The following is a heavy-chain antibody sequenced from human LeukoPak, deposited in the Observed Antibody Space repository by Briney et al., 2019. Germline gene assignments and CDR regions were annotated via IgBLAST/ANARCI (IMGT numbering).Heavy chain of an antibody. CDR3: ARDGSWSFGWFDP. CDR1: GGSISSYY. D-gene: IGHD6-13*01. Sequence: SETLSLTCTVSGGSISSYYWSWIRQPPGKGLEWIGYIYYSGSTNYNPSLKSRVTISVDTSKNQLSLKLSSVTAADTAVYYCARDGSWSFGWFDPWGQGTLVTVSS. V-gene: IGHV4-59*01. CDR2: IYYSGST. J-gene: IGHJ5*02.